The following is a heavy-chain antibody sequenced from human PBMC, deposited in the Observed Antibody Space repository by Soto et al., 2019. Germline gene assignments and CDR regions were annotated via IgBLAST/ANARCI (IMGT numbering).Heavy chain of an antibody. V-gene: IGHV1-69*12. CDR1: GGTFSSYA. CDR2: IIPIFGTA. J-gene: IGHJ5*02. D-gene: IGHD3-22*01. Sequence: QVQLVQSGAEVKKPGSSVKVSCKASGGTFSSYAINWVRQAPGQGLEWMGGIIPIFGTANHAQRFQGRVTITADXSXSXXYMELGSLRSEDTAVYYCARDRGPSSGYYPYWFDPWGQGTLVTVSS. CDR3: ARDRGPSSGYYPYWFDP.